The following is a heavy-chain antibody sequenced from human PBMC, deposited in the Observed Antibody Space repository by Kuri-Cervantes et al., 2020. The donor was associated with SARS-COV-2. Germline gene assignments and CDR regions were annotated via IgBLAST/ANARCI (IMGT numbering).Heavy chain of an antibody. J-gene: IGHJ4*02. Sequence: LSLTCVASGFNFSTTDMNWVRQAPGKGLEWVTFISSDGKNKKCMASGKGRFTISRDNSQNTLHLQMKSLRDEDTAIYYCATDRAGVHDLWGQGTLVTVSS. V-gene: IGHV3-30*03. D-gene: IGHD2-21*01. CDR1: GFNFSTTD. CDR3: ATDRAGVHDL. CDR2: ISSDGKNK.